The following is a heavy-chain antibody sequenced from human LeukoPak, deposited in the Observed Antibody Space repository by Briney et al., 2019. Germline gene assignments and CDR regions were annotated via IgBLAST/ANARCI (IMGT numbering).Heavy chain of an antibody. Sequence: PSETLSLTCAISGGSISSGGYSWRWIRQPPGKGLEWIGYIYHSGSTYYNPSLKSRVTISVDRSKNQFSLKLSSVTAADTAVYYCASRYCSGGSCPGDYRGQGTLVTVSS. D-gene: IGHD2-15*01. CDR1: GGSISSGGYS. V-gene: IGHV4-30-2*01. CDR3: ASRYCSGGSCPGDY. J-gene: IGHJ4*02. CDR2: IYHSGST.